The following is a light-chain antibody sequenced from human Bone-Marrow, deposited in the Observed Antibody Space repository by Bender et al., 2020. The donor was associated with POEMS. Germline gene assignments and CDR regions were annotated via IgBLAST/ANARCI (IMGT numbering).Light chain of an antibody. J-gene: IGLJ2*01. CDR2: KDN. V-gene: IGLV3-27*01. Sequence: SYELKQPSSVSVSPGQTARITCSGDVLAKKYGRWLQQRPGQAPVLLTYKDNERPSGIPERFSGSTSGTTVTLTITGAQPDDEADYYCYSASDNILVFGGGPRLTVL. CDR1: VLAKKY. CDR3: YSASDNILV.